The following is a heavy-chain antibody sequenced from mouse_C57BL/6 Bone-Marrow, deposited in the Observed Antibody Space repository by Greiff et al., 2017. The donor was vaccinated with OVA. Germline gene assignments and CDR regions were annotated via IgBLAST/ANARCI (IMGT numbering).Heavy chain of an antibody. V-gene: IGHV2-5*01. Sequence: QVQLQQSGPGLVQPSQSLSITCTVSGFSLTSYGVHWVRQSPGKGLEWLGVIWRGGSTDYNAAFMSRLRITKDNSKSQVFFKMNSLQADDTAIYYCAKNSLRAYTKGYFDVWGTGTTVTVAS. D-gene: IGHD6-2*01. CDR3: AKNSLRAYTKGYFDV. CDR1: GFSLTSYG. CDR2: IWRGGST. J-gene: IGHJ1*03.